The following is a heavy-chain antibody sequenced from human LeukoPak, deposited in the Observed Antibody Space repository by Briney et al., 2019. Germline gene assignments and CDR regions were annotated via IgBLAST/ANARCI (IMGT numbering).Heavy chain of an antibody. V-gene: IGHV3-23*01. CDR2: ISTSGGTT. CDR1: GFTFSSYA. J-gene: IGHJ3*02. CDR3: AKAVSVGGGAFHI. D-gene: IGHD3-16*01. Sequence: GGSLRLSCAASGFTFSSYAMRWVRQAPGKGLEWVSAISTSGGTTHYADSVKGRFTISRDNSKNTMYLQMNSLRAEDTAIYYCAKAVSVGGGAFHIWGQGTMVTVSS.